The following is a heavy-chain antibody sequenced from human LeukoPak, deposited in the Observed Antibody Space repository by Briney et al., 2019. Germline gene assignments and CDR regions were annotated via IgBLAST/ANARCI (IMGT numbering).Heavy chain of an antibody. V-gene: IGHV3-74*01. J-gene: IGHJ4*02. D-gene: IGHD1-26*01. CDR2: IKGDGSST. Sequence: GGSLRLSCAASGFSFSSNWMHWVRQAPGKGLVWVSRIKGDGSSTSYADSVKGRFTISRDNAKNTLFLQMNSLRAEDTAVYYCVRDGVGAPPFDYWGQGALVTVSS. CDR1: GFSFSSNW. CDR3: VRDGVGAPPFDY.